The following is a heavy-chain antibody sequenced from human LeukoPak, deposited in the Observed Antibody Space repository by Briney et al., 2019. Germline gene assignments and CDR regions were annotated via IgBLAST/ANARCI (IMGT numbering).Heavy chain of an antibody. CDR3: ARSSYSGSYYLHPSYHFDY. Sequence: GESLKISCKGSGYSFTSYWIGWVRQMPGKGLEWMGIIYPGDSDTRYSPSFQGQVTISADKSISTAYLQWSSLKASDTAMYYCARSSYSGSYYLHPSYHFDYWGQGTLVTVSS. CDR2: IYPGDSDT. D-gene: IGHD1-26*01. CDR1: GYSFTSYW. V-gene: IGHV5-51*01. J-gene: IGHJ4*02.